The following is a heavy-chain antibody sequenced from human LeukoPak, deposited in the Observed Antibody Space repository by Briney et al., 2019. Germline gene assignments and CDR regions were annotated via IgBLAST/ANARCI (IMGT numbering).Heavy chain of an antibody. D-gene: IGHD3-22*01. CDR2: IYWNDDK. CDR3: AHSIFDYVSSGYWGPYFDY. V-gene: IGHV2-5*01. Sequence: SGPTLVKPTQTLTLTCTFSGFSLSTSGVGVGWIRQPPGKALEWLALIYWNDDKRYSPSLKSRLTITKDTSKNQVVLTMTNMDPVDTATYYCAHSIFDYVSSGYWGPYFDYWGQGTLVTVSS. CDR1: GFSLSTSGVG. J-gene: IGHJ4*02.